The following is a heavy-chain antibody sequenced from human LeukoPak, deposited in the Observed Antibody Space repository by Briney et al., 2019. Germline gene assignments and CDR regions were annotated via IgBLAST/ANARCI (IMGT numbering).Heavy chain of an antibody. J-gene: IGHJ5*02. V-gene: IGHV4-31*03. Sequence: SETLSLTCTVSGGSISSGGYYWSWIRQHPGKGLEWIGYIYYSGSTYYNPSLKSRVTISVDTSKNQFSLKLSSVTAADTAVYYCARGLRFLFDPWGQGTLVTVSS. CDR1: GGSISSGGYY. CDR2: IYYSGST. D-gene: IGHD3-3*01. CDR3: ARGLRFLFDP.